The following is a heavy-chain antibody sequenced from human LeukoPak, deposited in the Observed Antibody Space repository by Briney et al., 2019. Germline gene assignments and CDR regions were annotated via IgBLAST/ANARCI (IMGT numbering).Heavy chain of an antibody. V-gene: IGHV1-69*06. CDR1: GCTFGSYA. CDR2: IIPIFGTA. D-gene: IGHD3-22*01. J-gene: IGHJ4*02. CDR3: AREPSITMIVETYFDY. Sequence: GASVKVSCKASGCTFGSYAISWVRQAPGQGLEWMGRIIPIFGTANYAQKFQGRVTITADKSTSTAYMELSSLRSEDTAVYYCAREPSITMIVETYFDYWGQGTLVTVSS.